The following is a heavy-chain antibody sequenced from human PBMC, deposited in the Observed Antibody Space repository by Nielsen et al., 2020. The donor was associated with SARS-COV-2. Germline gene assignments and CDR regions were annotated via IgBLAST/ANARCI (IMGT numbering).Heavy chain of an antibody. Sequence: ASVKVSCKASGYTFTSYGISWVRQAPGQGLEWMGWISAYNGNTNYAQKLQGRVTMTTDTSTSTAYMELRSLRSGDTAVYYCAREWAPWYQLLPPNYYYYGMDVWGQGTTVTVSS. CDR1: GYTFTSYG. V-gene: IGHV1-18*01. CDR2: ISAYNGNT. D-gene: IGHD2-2*01. CDR3: AREWAPWYQLLPPNYYYYGMDV. J-gene: IGHJ6*02.